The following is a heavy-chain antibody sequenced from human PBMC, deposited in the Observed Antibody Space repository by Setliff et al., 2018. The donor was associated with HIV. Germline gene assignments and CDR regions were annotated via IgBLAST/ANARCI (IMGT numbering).Heavy chain of an antibody. D-gene: IGHD4-4*01. CDR1: GGSISRGGRY. CDR3: ASATVGGASPFDS. CDR2: VYYTGES. J-gene: IGHJ4*02. V-gene: IGHV4-31*02. Sequence: SETLSLTCSVYGGSISRGGRYWGWIRQHPGRGLESLGYVYYTGESFYKPSLGGRVTILQDKSKNQFSLELRSVTAADTAVYYCASATVGGASPFDSWGPGTLVTVSS.